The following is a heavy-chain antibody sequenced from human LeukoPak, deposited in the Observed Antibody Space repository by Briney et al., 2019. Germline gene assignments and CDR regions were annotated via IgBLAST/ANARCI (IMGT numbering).Heavy chain of an antibody. CDR1: GGSISSGSYY. D-gene: IGHD5-12*01. J-gene: IGHJ4*02. Sequence: SETLSLTCTVSGGSISSGSYYWSWIRQPAGKGLEWIGRIYTSGSTNYNPSLKSRVTMSVDTSKNQFSLKLSSVTAADTAVYYCARGYGQLDYWGQGTLVTVSS. CDR2: IYTSGST. CDR3: ARGYGQLDY. V-gene: IGHV4-61*02.